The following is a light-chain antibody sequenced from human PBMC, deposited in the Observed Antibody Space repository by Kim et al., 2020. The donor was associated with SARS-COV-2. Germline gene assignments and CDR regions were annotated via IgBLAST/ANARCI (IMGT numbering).Light chain of an antibody. CDR1: SSDIGAFNS. V-gene: IGLV2-14*03. J-gene: IGLJ1*01. CDR2: DVR. Sequence: GQSITISCTGASSDIGAFNSVSWYQQHPGTAPKLMIYDVRKRFSGVSDRFSGSKSGNTASLTISGLQPEDAADYYCSSYTSTTTYVFGTGTKVTVL. CDR3: SSYTSTTTYV.